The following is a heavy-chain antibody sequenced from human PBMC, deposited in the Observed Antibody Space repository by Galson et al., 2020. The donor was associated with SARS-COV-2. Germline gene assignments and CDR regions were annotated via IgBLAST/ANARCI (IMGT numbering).Heavy chain of an antibody. CDR2: LSSNGGTS. D-gene: IGHD3-22*01. J-gene: IGHJ4*02. Sequence: GGSLRLSCSASGFIFSDYAMHWVRQAPGQGLEYVSALSSNGGTSFYADSVNGRFTMSRDNSKDMFYLQMTCLRVEDTALYYCLAYSSLRQCFWGQGAIVTGSS. V-gene: IGHV3-64D*09. CDR1: GFIFSDYA. CDR3: LAYSSLRQCF.